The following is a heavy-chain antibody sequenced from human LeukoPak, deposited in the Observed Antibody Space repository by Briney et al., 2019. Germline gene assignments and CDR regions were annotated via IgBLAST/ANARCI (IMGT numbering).Heavy chain of an antibody. CDR2: MNPNSGNT. CDR3: ARANDYYGSGSLTESYYYYMDV. CDR1: GYTFTSYG. Sequence: ASVKVSCKASGYTFTSYGISWVRQAPGQGLEWMGWMNPNSGNTGYAQKFQGRVTMTRNTSISTAYMELSSLRSEDTAVYYCARANDYYGSGSLTESYYYYMDVWGKGTTVTVSS. V-gene: IGHV1-8*02. D-gene: IGHD3-10*01. J-gene: IGHJ6*03.